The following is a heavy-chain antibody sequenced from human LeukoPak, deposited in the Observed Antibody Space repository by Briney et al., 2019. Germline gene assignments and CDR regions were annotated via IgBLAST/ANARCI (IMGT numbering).Heavy chain of an antibody. CDR2: ISAYNGNT. CDR1: GYTFTSYG. Sequence: ASVKVSCKASGYTFTSYGISWVRQAPGQGLEWMGWISAYNGNTNYAQKLQGRVTMTTDTSTSTAYMELRSLRSDDTAVYYGARDRVPAAMEEWCDAFDIWGQGTMVTVSS. CDR3: ARDRVPAAMEEWCDAFDI. D-gene: IGHD2-2*01. J-gene: IGHJ3*02. V-gene: IGHV1-18*01.